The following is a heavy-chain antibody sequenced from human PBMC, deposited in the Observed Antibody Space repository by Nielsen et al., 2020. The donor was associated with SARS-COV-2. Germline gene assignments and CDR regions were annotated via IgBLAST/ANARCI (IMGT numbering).Heavy chain of an antibody. CDR2: IYPGDSDT. V-gene: IGHV5-51*01. J-gene: IGHJ4*02. CDR1: GSSFTSYW. D-gene: IGHD3-10*01. CDR3: ARLGRGSGNWDYFDY. Sequence: GESLKISCQGSGSSFTSYWIGWVRQMPGKGLEWMGIIYPGDSDTRYSPSFQGQVTISADKSISTAYLQWSSLKASDTAMYYCARLGRGSGNWDYFDYWGQGTLVTVSS.